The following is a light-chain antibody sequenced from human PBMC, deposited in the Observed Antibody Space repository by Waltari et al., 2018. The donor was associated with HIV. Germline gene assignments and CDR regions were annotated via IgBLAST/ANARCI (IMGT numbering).Light chain of an antibody. Sequence: SYELTHPPSVSVSPGQTARIPRSGDALPRKYAFWYQQKSGQAPMLDIYEDNRRPSGIPERFSGASSGTMATLTISGAQVEDEGDYYCYSTDDSGNPLAVFGGGTQLTVL. CDR3: YSTDDSGNPLAV. J-gene: IGLJ7*01. CDR2: EDN. V-gene: IGLV3-10*01. CDR1: ALPRKY.